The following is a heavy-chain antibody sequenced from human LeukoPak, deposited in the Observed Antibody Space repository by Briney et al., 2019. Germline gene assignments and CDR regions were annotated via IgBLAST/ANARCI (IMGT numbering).Heavy chain of an antibody. V-gene: IGHV3-33*01. J-gene: IGHJ4*02. CDR1: GCTFNSYG. CDR2: ICSDGSKK. D-gene: IGHD3-3*01. Sequence: GWSLTLSYAASGCTFNSYGMHWVRQAPGKGLEWVTIICSDGSKKYYADSVKGRFTISRDNSKNTVYLQMNSLRVEDTAVYFCARTHYSGDYYEREMFTLCYWGQGTLVTVSS. CDR3: ARTHYSGDYYEREMFTLCY.